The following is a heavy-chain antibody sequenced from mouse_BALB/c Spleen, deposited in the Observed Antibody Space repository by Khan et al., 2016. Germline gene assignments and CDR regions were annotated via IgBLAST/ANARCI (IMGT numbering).Heavy chain of an antibody. CDR2: ILPGSGST. CDR1: GYTFSSYW. V-gene: IGHV1-9*01. J-gene: IGHJ2*01. CDR3: ARSTTVVDFDY. D-gene: IGHD1-1*01. Sequence: QVQLQQSGAELMKPGASVKISCKATGYTFSSYWIEWVKQRPGHGLEWIGEILPGSGSTNYNEKFKGKATFTADTSSNTASMQLSSLTSEDSAVYYCARSTTVVDFDYWGQGTTLTVSS.